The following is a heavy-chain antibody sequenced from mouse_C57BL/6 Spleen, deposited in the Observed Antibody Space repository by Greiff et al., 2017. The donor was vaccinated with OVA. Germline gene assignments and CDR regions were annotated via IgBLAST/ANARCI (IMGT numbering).Heavy chain of an antibody. D-gene: IGHD2-3*01. CDR2: IDPENGDT. CDR1: GFNIKDDY. CDR3: TTSGDGYYVPFAY. V-gene: IGHV14-4*01. J-gene: IGHJ3*01. Sequence: EVQLQQSGAELVRPGASVKLSCTASGFNIKDDYMHWVKQRPEQGLEWIGWIDPENGDTEYASKFQGKATITADTSSNTAYLQLSSLTSEDTAVYYCTTSGDGYYVPFAYWGQGTLVTVSA.